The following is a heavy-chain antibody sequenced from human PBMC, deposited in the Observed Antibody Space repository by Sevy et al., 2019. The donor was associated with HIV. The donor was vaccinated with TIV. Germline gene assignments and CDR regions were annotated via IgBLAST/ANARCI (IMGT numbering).Heavy chain of an antibody. CDR3: AGGVVIGTTFDY. CDR1: EFTFSSYE. Sequence: GGSLRLSCAASEFTFSSYEMDWVRQAPGKGLEWVSYISSSGSLIYYADSVKGRFTISRDNAKNSLYLQMNSLRAEDTAVYYRAGGVVIGTTFDYWGQGTLVTVSS. J-gene: IGHJ4*02. CDR2: ISSSGSLI. D-gene: IGHD3-22*01. V-gene: IGHV3-48*03.